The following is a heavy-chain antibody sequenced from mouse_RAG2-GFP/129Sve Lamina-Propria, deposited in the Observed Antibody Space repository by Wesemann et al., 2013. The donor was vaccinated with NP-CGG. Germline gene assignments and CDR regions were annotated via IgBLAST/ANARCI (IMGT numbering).Heavy chain of an antibody. CDR3: ARAGTYDGYYVWFAY. CDR2: INPNNGGT. CDR1: GYTFTDYN. Sequence: ELVEPGASVKIPCKASGYTFTDYNMDWVKQSHGKSLEWIGDINPNNGGTIYNQKFKGKATLTVDKSSSTAYMELRSLTSEDSAVYYCARAGTYDGYYVWFAYWGQGTLVTVSA. V-gene: IGHV1-18*01. J-gene: IGHJ3*01. D-gene: IGHD2-3*01.